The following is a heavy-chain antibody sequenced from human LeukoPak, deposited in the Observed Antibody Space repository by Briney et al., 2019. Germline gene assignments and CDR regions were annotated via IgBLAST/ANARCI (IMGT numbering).Heavy chain of an antibody. V-gene: IGHV3-7*01. Sequence: GGSLRLSCAASGFTFSSHWVSWVRQAPGKRLQWVANINQDGGVKHYVDSVRGRFTISRDNTKNSLYLQMNSLRVEDSAVYYCASNWDYVRGYGMDVWGQGTTVTVSS. D-gene: IGHD1-7*01. J-gene: IGHJ6*02. CDR2: INQDGGVK. CDR3: ASNWDYVRGYGMDV. CDR1: GFTFSSHW.